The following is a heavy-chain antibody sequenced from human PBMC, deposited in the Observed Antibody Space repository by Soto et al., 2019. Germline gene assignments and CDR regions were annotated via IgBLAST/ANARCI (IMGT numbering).Heavy chain of an antibody. D-gene: IGHD2-8*01. J-gene: IGHJ6*02. V-gene: IGHV1-3*01. CDR3: ARECTLGYCTNVVRLNYRYYYYGMDV. Sequence: GASVKVSCKASGYTFTSYAMHWVRQAPGQRLEWMGWINAGNGNTKYSQKFQGRVTITRDTSASTAYMELSSLRSEDTAVYYCARECTLGYCTNVVRLNYRYYYYGMDVWGQGTTVTVSS. CDR1: GYTFTSYA. CDR2: INAGNGNT.